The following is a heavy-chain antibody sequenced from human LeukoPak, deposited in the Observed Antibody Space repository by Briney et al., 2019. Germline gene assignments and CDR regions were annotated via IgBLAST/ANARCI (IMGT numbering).Heavy chain of an antibody. CDR2: IYTGGYT. J-gene: IGHJ4*02. Sequence: RGSLILACPASGFSASTIYMSWVSQAPGKGLEWVSVIYTGGYTYYADSVKGRFTISRDNSKNTLYLQMNSLRVEDTAVYYCAMDWAPKLWGQGTLVTVSS. CDR1: GFSASTIY. CDR3: AMDWAPKL. V-gene: IGHV3-53*01. D-gene: IGHD3/OR15-3a*01.